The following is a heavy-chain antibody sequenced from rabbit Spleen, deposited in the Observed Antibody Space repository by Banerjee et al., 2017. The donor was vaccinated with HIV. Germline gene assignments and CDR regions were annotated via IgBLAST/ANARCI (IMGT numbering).Heavy chain of an antibody. CDR2: IDSGGSGST. D-gene: IGHD5-1*01. CDR1: GFDFSSRYW. Sequence: QEQLVESGGGLVQPEGSLTLTCKASGFDFSSRYWMSWVRQAPGKGPEWIACIDSGGSGSTYYASWAKGRFTISKISSTTVTLQMTSLTGADTATYFCARDLHYGSVWGQGTLVTVS. CDR3: ARDLHYGSV. V-gene: IGHV1S45*01. J-gene: IGHJ3*01.